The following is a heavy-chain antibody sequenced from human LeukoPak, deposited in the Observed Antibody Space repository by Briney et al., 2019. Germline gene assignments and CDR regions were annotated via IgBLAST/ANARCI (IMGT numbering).Heavy chain of an antibody. J-gene: IGHJ4*02. CDR2: IYSAGTT. CDR1: GFTVTSNY. CDR3: ARDSTYYYFDY. D-gene: IGHD1-26*01. Sequence: QPGGSPRLSCAASGFTVTSNYMSWVRQAPGKGLEWVSIIYSAGTTYHYADSVKGRFTISRDTSKNTVYLQMSSLRDEDTAIYYCARDSTYYYFDYWGQGTLVTVSS. V-gene: IGHV3-53*01.